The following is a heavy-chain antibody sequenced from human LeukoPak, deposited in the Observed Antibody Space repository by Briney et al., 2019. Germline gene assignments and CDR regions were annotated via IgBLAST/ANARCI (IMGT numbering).Heavy chain of an antibody. J-gene: IGHJ5*02. CDR3: ARARRDCSGGSCYPDYNWFYP. Sequence: PGGSLILSCAASGFTFSSYEMHWVRQAPGKGLDWVSYISSSGSAIYYADSVRGRFTISRDNAKNSLYLQMNSLRAEDTAVYYCARARRDCSGGSCYPDYNWFYPLGQGTLVTVSS. V-gene: IGHV3-48*03. D-gene: IGHD2-15*01. CDR2: ISSSGSAI. CDR1: GFTFSSYE.